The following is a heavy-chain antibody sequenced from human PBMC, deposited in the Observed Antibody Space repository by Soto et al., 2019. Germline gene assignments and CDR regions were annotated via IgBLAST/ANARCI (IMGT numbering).Heavy chain of an antibody. CDR3: ARDREGGWLVISHYVDY. D-gene: IGHD6-19*01. CDR1: GFTVSSYA. J-gene: IGHJ4*02. V-gene: IGHV3-30-3*01. Sequence: QVQLVESGGGVVQPGRSLRLSCAASGFTVSSYAMHWVRQAPGQGLEWVAVISYDGSNKYYADSVKGRFTISRDNSKNTLDLQMNCLRAEVTAVYYCARDREGGWLVISHYVDYWGQGTLVTVSS. CDR2: ISYDGSNK.